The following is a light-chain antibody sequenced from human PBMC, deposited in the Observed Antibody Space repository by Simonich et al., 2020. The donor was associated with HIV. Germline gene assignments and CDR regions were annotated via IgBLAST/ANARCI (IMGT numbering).Light chain of an antibody. CDR2: GNS. CDR3: AAWDDSLSGRV. CDR1: SSNIGAGYD. J-gene: IGLJ3*02. V-gene: IGLV1-40*01. Sequence: QSVLTQPPSVSGAPGQRVTISCTGSSSNIGAGYDVHWYQQLPGTAPKLLIYGNSNRPSGVPERFSGSKSGTSASLAISGLRSEDEADYYCAAWDDSLSGRVFGGGTKLTVL.